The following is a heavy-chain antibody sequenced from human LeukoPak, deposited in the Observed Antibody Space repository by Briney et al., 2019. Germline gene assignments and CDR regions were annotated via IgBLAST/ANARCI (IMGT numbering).Heavy chain of an antibody. J-gene: IGHJ3*02. V-gene: IGHV4-59*01. Sequence: SETQSLTCSVSDDSITMYYWTWIRQPPGKGLEWIGYVDHTGSTNFNPSLNGRVSISRDTTNNLFSLRLRSVTAADTAVYFCASGYCGGACQLGGVDMWGQGTMVTVSS. D-gene: IGHD2-21*02. CDR1: DDSITMYY. CDR2: VDHTGST. CDR3: ASGYCGGACQLGGVDM.